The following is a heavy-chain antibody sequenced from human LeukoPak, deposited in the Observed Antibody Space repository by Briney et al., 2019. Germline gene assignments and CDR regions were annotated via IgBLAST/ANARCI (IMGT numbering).Heavy chain of an antibody. J-gene: IGHJ3*02. CDR2: IIPILGLS. CDR1: GGIFSTFA. V-gene: IGHV1-69*04. D-gene: IGHD3-10*01. Sequence: SVKVSCKASGGIFSTFAINWVRQAPGQGLEWLGRIIPILGLSNSAHKFQGRVTITADTSTSTAYMELSSLRSEDTAVYYCAKVRGSDAFDIWGQGTTVTVSS. CDR3: AKVRGSDAFDI.